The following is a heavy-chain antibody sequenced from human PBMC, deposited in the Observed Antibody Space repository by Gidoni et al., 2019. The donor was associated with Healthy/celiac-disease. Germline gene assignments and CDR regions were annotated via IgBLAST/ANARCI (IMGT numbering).Heavy chain of an antibody. CDR2: ISVSGSIL. D-gene: IGHD2-15*01. J-gene: IGHJ5*02. Sequence: QVQLVESGGGLVKPGGSLRLSCAASGFTFSDYYMHWIRKAPGKGLEWVSYISVSGSILYYADSVKGRFTISSDTAKNSRYLQMNSLRAEATAVYYCARLDSLGYCSGGSCYSGIDPWGQGTLVTVSS. CDR3: ARLDSLGYCSGGSCYSGIDP. V-gene: IGHV3-11*01. CDR1: GFTFSDYY.